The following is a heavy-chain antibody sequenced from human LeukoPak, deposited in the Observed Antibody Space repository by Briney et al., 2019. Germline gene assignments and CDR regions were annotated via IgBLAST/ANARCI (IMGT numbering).Heavy chain of an antibody. CDR3: AKDHGDYVYFDY. CDR1: GFTFDDYA. Sequence: SLRLSCAASGFTFDDYAMHWVRQAPGKGLEWVSGISWNSGRIGYADSVKGRFTISRDNAKNSLYLQMNSLRAEDTALYYCAKDHGDYVYFDYWGQGTLVTVSS. V-gene: IGHV3-9*01. D-gene: IGHD4-17*01. J-gene: IGHJ4*02. CDR2: ISWNSGRI.